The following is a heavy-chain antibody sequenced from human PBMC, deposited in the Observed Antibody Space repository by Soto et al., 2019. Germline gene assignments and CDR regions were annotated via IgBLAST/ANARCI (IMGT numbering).Heavy chain of an antibody. CDR3: AKRQGGWPFDY. CDR1: GFSFSSYA. J-gene: IGHJ4*02. Sequence: GGSLRLSCAASGFSFSSYAMTWVRQAPGKGLEWLSTLSGSGRDASYADSVKGRFTISRDNSNNTLYLEMNSLRAEDTAVYYCAKRQGGWPFDYWGQGTLVTVSS. CDR2: LSGSGRDA. V-gene: IGHV3-23*01. D-gene: IGHD6-19*01.